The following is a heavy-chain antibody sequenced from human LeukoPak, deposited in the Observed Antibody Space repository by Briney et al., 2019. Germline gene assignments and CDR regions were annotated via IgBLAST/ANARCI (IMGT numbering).Heavy chain of an antibody. D-gene: IGHD6-19*01. CDR2: IYTSGST. CDR1: GGSISSYY. CDR3: ARGDQQWLVRSDAFDI. Sequence: SETLSLTCTVSGGSISSYYWSWIRQPAGKGLEWIGRIYTSGSTNYNPSLKSRVTISVDTSKNQFSLKLSSVTAADTAVYYCARGDQQWLVRSDAFDIWGQGTMVTVSS. J-gene: IGHJ3*02. V-gene: IGHV4-4*07.